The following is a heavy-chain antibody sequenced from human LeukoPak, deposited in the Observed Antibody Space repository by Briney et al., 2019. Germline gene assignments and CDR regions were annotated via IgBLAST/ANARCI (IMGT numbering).Heavy chain of an antibody. Sequence: PLETLSLTCAVYGGSFSGYYWSWIRQPPGKGLEWIGEINHSGSTNYNPSLKSRVTISVGTSKNQFSLKLSSVTAADTAVYYCAREGKKAHYYGSGSYYNRAFDYWGQGTLVTVSS. V-gene: IGHV4-34*01. D-gene: IGHD3-10*01. CDR1: GGSFSGYY. CDR2: INHSGST. CDR3: AREGKKAHYYGSGSYYNRAFDY. J-gene: IGHJ4*02.